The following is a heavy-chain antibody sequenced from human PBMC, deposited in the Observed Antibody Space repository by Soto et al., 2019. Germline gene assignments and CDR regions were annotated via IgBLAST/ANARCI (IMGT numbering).Heavy chain of an antibody. CDR3: ANLRPHYESSGEQFDP. V-gene: IGHV1-2*02. CDR2: INPNSGGT. D-gene: IGHD3-22*01. CDR1: GYTFTGYY. Sequence: ASVKVSCKASGYTFTGYYMHWVRQAPGQGLEWMGWINPNSGGTNYAQKFQGRVTMTRDTSISTAYMELSRLRSDDTAVYYCANLRPHYESSGEQFDPWGQGTLVTVSS. J-gene: IGHJ5*02.